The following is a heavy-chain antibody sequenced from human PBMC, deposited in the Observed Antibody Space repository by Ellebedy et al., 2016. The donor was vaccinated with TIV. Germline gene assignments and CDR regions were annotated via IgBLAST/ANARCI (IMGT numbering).Heavy chain of an antibody. CDR2: IYYSGST. D-gene: IGHD1-1*01. J-gene: IGHJ3*02. CDR1: GGSINSYY. V-gene: IGHV4-59*12. CDR3: ARGRTLEALDI. Sequence: SETLSLTCTVSGGSINSYYWSWIRQPPGKGLEWIGNIYYSGSTYYNPSLKSRVTISVGTSKNQFSLRLSSVTAADTAVYYCARGRTLEALDIWGQGTMVTVSS.